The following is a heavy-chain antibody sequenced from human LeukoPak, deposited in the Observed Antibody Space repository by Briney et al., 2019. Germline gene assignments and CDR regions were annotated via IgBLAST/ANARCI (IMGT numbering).Heavy chain of an antibody. CDR2: INPNNGDT. Sequence: ASVKVSCKASGYSFTGYHIHWVQQAPGQGLEWMGWINPNNGDTKYTQKFNDWVTMTRDTSINTAYMELNRLTSDDTAVYYCARVQGYCSDGKCLFWGQGTLISVSS. J-gene: IGHJ4*02. CDR1: GYSFTGYH. CDR3: ARVQGYCSDGKCLF. D-gene: IGHD2-15*01. V-gene: IGHV1-2*04.